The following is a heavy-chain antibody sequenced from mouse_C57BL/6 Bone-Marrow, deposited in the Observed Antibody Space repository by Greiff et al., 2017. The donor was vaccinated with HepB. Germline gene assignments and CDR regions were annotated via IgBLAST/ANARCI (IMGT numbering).Heavy chain of an antibody. D-gene: IGHD1-1*01. J-gene: IGHJ2*01. CDR3: ARGTTVYCDY. CDR2: IYPGGGYT. Sequence: QVQLQQSGAELVRPGTSVKMSCKASGYTFTNYWIGWAKQRPGHGLEWIGDIYPGGGYTNYNEKFKGKATLTADKSSSTAYMQFSSLTSEDSAIYYCARGTTVYCDYWGQGTTLTVSS. V-gene: IGHV1-63*01. CDR1: GYTFTNYW.